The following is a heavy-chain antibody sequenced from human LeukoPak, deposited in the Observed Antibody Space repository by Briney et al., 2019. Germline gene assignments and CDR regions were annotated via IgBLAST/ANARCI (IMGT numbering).Heavy chain of an antibody. CDR3: AREPCGGDCYSGFDY. CDR2: INPNSGGT. V-gene: IGHV1-2*02. CDR1: GYTFTGYY. Sequence: ASVKVSCKASGYTFTGYYIHWVRQAPGQGLEWMGWINPNSGGTNYAQKFQGRVTMTRDTSISTAYMELSRLRSDDTAVYYCAREPCGGDCYSGFDYWGQGTLVTVSS. D-gene: IGHD2-21*02. J-gene: IGHJ4*02.